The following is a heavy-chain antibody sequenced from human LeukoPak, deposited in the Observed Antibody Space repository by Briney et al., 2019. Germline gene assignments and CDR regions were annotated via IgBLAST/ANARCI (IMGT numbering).Heavy chain of an antibody. Sequence: SETLSLTCTVSGGSISSSSYYWGWIRQPPGKGLEWIGSIYYSGSTYYNPSLKSRVTISVDTSKNQFSLKLSSVTAADTAVYYCARENLIPSYYFDYWGQGTLVTVSS. CDR1: GGSISSSSYY. CDR2: IYYSGST. CDR3: ARENLIPSYYFDY. V-gene: IGHV4-39*07. J-gene: IGHJ4*02. D-gene: IGHD3-16*01.